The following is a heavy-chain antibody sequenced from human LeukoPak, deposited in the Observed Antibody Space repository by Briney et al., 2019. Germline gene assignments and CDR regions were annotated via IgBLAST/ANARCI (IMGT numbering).Heavy chain of an antibody. CDR2: IYYCGCT. Sequence: SETLSLTCTLSGRSISSYYWLWIWQPPGKGVEWVGYIYYCGCTNYNPLLKSRVTIPLETSKNQSSLRERSVTAADTAVYYWARLTPGVIFDSSGTDAFESWGQGTKVTVSS. J-gene: IGHJ3*02. V-gene: IGHV4-59*01. CDR3: ARLTPGVIFDSSGTDAFES. CDR1: GRSISSYY. D-gene: IGHD3-22*01.